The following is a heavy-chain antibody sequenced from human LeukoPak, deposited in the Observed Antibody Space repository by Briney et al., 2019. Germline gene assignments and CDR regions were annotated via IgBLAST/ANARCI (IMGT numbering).Heavy chain of an antibody. CDR1: GGSISSGGYS. Sequence: SETLSLTCAVSGGSISSGGYSWSWIRQPPGKGLEWIGYIYYSGSTYYNPSLKSRVTISVDTSKNQFSLKLSSVTAADTAVYYCAREKSPYYDFWSGYYQAYYGMDVWGQGTTVTVSS. J-gene: IGHJ6*02. CDR2: IYYSGST. CDR3: AREKSPYYDFWSGYYQAYYGMDV. V-gene: IGHV4-31*11. D-gene: IGHD3-3*01.